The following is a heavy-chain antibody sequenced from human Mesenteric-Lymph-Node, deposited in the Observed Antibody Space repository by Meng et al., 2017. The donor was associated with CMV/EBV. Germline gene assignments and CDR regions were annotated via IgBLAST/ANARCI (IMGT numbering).Heavy chain of an antibody. CDR2: IRYDGSNK. CDR3: ARSGAYSYGANAFDV. J-gene: IGHJ3*01. Sequence: GGSLRLSCAASGFTFSSYGMHWVRQAPGKGLEWVAFIRYDGSNKYYADSVKGRFTISSDISKNTVHLQMNSLRAEDTAVYYCARSGAYSYGANAFDVWGQGTMVTVSS. CDR1: GFTFSSYG. D-gene: IGHD5-18*01. V-gene: IGHV3-30*02.